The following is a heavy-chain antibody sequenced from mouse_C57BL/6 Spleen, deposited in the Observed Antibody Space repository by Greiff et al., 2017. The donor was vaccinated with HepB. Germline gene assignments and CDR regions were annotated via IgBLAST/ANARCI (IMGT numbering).Heavy chain of an antibody. CDR3: AIWLLRGTLLDY. J-gene: IGHJ2*01. CDR1: GYTFISYW. Sequence: VQLQQSGAELVMPGASVKLSCKASGYTFISYWMHWVKQRPGQGLEWIGEIDPSDSYTNYNQKFKGKSTLTVDKSSSTAYMRLSILTSEDSAVYYCAIWLLRGTLLDYWGQGTTLTVSS. D-gene: IGHD2-3*01. CDR2: IDPSDSYT. V-gene: IGHV1-69*01.